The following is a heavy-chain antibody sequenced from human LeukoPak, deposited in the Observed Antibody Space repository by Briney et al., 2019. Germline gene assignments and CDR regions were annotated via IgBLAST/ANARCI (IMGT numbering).Heavy chain of an antibody. CDR1: GYSSTTYG. CDR2: ITPHNGNT. J-gene: IGHJ3*02. CDR3: ARGSGSRIFYALDI. D-gene: IGHD3-3*02. V-gene: IGHV1-18*01. Sequence: ASVKVSCKAAGYSSTTYGLTWVRQAPGQGLEWMGWITPHNGNTLYAQKLQGRVTMTADTSTSTAYMELRSLRSDDTAEYYCARGSGSRIFYALDIWGQGTMVTVSS.